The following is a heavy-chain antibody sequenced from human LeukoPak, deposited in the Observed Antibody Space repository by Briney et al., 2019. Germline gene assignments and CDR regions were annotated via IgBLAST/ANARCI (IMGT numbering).Heavy chain of an antibody. CDR3: ARGRAVTGSTVIDY. D-gene: IGHD6-19*01. CDR2: ISSDGGNR. CDR1: GFTFSSYA. V-gene: IGHV3-30-3*01. J-gene: IGHJ4*02. Sequence: GRSLRLSCAASGFTFSSYAMHWVRRAPGKALEWVATISSDGGNRYYSDSVKGRFTISRDNSKNTLYLQMNSLRPEDTAVFHCARGRAVTGSTVIDYWGQGTLVTVSS.